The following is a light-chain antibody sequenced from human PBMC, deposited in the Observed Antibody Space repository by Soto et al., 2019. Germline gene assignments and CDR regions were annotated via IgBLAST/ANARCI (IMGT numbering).Light chain of an antibody. CDR1: SSDVGCYNY. V-gene: IGLV2-14*01. CDR3: SSYTSSSPRV. Sequence: QSALTQPASVSGSPGQSITISCTGTSSDVGCYNYVSWYQQHPGKAPKLMIYEVSNRPSGVSNRFAGSKSSNTAFLTISGLQAEDEAYYYCSSYTSSSPRVFGGGTKLTVL. J-gene: IGLJ3*02. CDR2: EVS.